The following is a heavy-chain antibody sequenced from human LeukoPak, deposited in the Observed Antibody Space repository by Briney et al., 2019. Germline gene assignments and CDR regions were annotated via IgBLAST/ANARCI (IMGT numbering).Heavy chain of an antibody. CDR3: ARDYADYVGYFFFDY. CDR2: ISGGGETT. Sequence: GGSLRLSCAASGFTFNNYAMNWVRQAPGRGLEWVSSISGGGETTYYADSAKGRFTISRDNSQNTLYLQMSSLRAEDTAVYYCARDYADYVGYFFFDYWGQGTLVTVSS. D-gene: IGHD4-17*01. CDR1: GFTFNNYA. V-gene: IGHV3-23*01. J-gene: IGHJ4*02.